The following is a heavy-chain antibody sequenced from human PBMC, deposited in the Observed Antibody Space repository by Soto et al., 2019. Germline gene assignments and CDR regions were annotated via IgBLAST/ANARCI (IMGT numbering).Heavy chain of an antibody. J-gene: IGHJ4*02. V-gene: IGHV1-18*01. D-gene: IGHD3-3*01. Sequence: ASVKVSCKASGYTFTSYGISWVRQAPGQGLEWMGWISAYNGNTNYAQKLQGRVTMTTDTSTSTAYMELRSLRSDDTAVYYCARDRSPYYDFWSGLESKDYWGQGTLVTVS. CDR1: GYTFTSYG. CDR2: ISAYNGNT. CDR3: ARDRSPYYDFWSGLESKDY.